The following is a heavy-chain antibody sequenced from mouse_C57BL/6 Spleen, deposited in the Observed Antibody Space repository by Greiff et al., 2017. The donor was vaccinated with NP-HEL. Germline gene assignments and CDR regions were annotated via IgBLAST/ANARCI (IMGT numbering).Heavy chain of an antibody. Sequence: EVMLVESGGGLVQPGGSLKLSCAASGFTFSDYYMYWVRQTPEKRLEWVAYISNGGGSTYYPDTVKGRFTISRDNAKNTLYLQMSRLKSEDTAMYYCASSSLRDYAMDYWGQGTSVTVSS. CDR1: GFTFSDYY. D-gene: IGHD1-2*01. J-gene: IGHJ4*01. CDR2: ISNGGGST. V-gene: IGHV5-12*01. CDR3: ASSSLRDYAMDY.